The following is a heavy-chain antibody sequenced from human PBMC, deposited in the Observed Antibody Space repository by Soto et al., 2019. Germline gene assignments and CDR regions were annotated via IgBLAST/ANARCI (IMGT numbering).Heavy chain of an antibody. Sequence: GGSLRLSCAASGFTFSSYGMHWVRQAPGKGLEWVAVIWYDGSNKYYADSVKGRFTIPRDNSKNTLYLQMNSLRAEDTAVYYCARDRGIAARLSYYYGMDVWGQGTTVTVSS. CDR2: IWYDGSNK. CDR1: GFTFSSYG. CDR3: ARDRGIAARLSYYYGMDV. J-gene: IGHJ6*02. D-gene: IGHD6-6*01. V-gene: IGHV3-33*01.